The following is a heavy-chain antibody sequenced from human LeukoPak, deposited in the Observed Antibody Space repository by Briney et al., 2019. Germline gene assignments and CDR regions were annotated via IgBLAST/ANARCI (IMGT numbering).Heavy chain of an antibody. V-gene: IGHV3-21*04. CDR2: ISSGSNYI. D-gene: IGHD3-10*01. CDR3: ARERAIYYGSGSLSP. J-gene: IGHJ5*02. Sequence: GGSLRLSCAASGFTFSSYNMNWVRQAPGKGLEWVSSISSGSNYIYYADSVKGRFTISRDNAKNSLYLQMNSLRADDTAFYHCARERAIYYGSGSLSPWGQGTLVTVSS. CDR1: GFTFSSYN.